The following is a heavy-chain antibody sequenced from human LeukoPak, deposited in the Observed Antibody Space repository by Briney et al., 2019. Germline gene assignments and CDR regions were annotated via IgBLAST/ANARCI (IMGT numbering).Heavy chain of an antibody. V-gene: IGHV4-38-2*02. CDR2: IYHSGST. D-gene: IGHD1-26*01. Sequence: ASETLSLTCTVSGYSISSGYYWGWIRQPPGKGLEWIGSIYHSGSTYYNPSLKSRVTISVDTSKNQFSLKLSSVTAADTAVYYCARGASGSYHYYYYYMDVWGKGTTVTVSS. CDR3: ARGASGSYHYYYYYMDV. J-gene: IGHJ6*03. CDR1: GYSISSGYY.